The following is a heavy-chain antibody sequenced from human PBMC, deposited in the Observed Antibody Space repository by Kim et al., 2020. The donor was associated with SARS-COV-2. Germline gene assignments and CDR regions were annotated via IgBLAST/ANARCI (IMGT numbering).Heavy chain of an antibody. CDR3: ARGWMPDY. CDR2: INKDGSLK. D-gene: IGHD5-12*01. J-gene: IGHJ4*02. V-gene: IGHV3-7*04. Sequence: GGSLRLSCAASGFTFSSYWMSWVRQAPGKGLEWVASINKDGSLKDYVDSVKGRFTIARDNANNSLSLLMNSLRPEDTDVYFCARGWMPDYWGQGTLVTVSS. CDR1: GFTFSSYW.